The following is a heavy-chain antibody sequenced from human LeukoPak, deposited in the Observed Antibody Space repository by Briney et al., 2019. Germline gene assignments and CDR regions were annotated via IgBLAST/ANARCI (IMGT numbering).Heavy chain of an antibody. V-gene: IGHV4-59*01. CDR3: ASGWYSTGGWSDY. CDR1: GGSISSYY. J-gene: IGHJ4*02. Sequence: SETLSLTCTVSGGSISSYYWSWIRQPPGKGLEWIGYIYYSGSTNYNPSLKSRVTISVDTSKNQFSLKLSSVTAADTAVYYCASGWYSTGGWSDYWGQGTLVTVSS. CDR2: IYYSGST. D-gene: IGHD6-19*01.